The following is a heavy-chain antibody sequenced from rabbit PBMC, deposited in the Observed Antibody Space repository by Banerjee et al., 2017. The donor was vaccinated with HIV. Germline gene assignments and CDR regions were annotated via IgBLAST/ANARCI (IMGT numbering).Heavy chain of an antibody. V-gene: IGHV1S7*01. CDR2: IDPVFGST. CDR1: GFDFSSYY. Sequence: QSLEESGGGLVQPGGSLKLSCKASGFDFSSYYMSWVRQAPGKGLEWIRYIDPVFGSTYYASWVNGRFTISSHNAQNTLYLQLNSLTAADTATYFCARSTSGYDIGDLWGQGTLVTVS. CDR3: ARSTSGYDIGDL. J-gene: IGHJ3*01. D-gene: IGHD1-1*01.